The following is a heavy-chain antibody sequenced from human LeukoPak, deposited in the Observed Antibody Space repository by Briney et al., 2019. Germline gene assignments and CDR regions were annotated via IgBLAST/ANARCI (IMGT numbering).Heavy chain of an antibody. J-gene: IGHJ3*02. V-gene: IGHV4-59*08. CDR1: GGSISSYY. CDR2: IYYSGST. CDR3: ARHRWRDAFDI. Sequence: SETLSLTCTVSGGSISSYYWSWIRQPPGKGLEWIGYIYYSGSTNYNPSLKSRVTISVDTSKNQFSLKLSSVTTADTAVYYCARHRWRDAFDIWGQGTMVTVSS. D-gene: IGHD2-15*01.